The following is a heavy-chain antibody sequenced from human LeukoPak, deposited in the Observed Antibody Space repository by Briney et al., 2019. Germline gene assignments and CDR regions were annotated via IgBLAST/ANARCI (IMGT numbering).Heavy chain of an antibody. V-gene: IGHV1-58*02. CDR3: AADRPQGAYCGGDCYLT. Sequence: GASVKVSCKASGFTFTSSAMQWVRQARGQRLEWIGWIVVGSGNTNYAQKFQERVTITRDMSTSTAYMELSSLRSEDTAVYYCAADRPQGAYCGGDCYLTWGQGTLVTVSS. D-gene: IGHD2-21*02. CDR2: IVVGSGNT. J-gene: IGHJ5*02. CDR1: GFTFTSSA.